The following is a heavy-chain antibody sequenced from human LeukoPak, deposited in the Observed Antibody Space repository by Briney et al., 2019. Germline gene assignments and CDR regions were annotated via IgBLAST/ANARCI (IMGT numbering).Heavy chain of an antibody. CDR1: GGPFSGYY. CDR2: IDHRGRT. Sequence: SETLSLTCAVYGGPFSGYYWSWIRQPPGKGLEWIAEIDHRGRTNSNPSLKSRVTISVDTSKNQFSLKLSSVTAADTAVYYCARFGGSNGYYYYGMDVWGQGTTVTVSS. V-gene: IGHV4-34*01. CDR3: ARFGGSNGYYYYGMDV. D-gene: IGHD2-15*01. J-gene: IGHJ6*02.